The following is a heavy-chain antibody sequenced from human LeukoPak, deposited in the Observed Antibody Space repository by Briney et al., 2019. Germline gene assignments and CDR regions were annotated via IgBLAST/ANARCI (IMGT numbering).Heavy chain of an antibody. CDR2: IGTAGDT. J-gene: IGHJ6*03. CDR1: GFTFSSYD. Sequence: GGSLRLSCAACGFTFSSYDMHWVRQATGKGLEWVSAIGTAGDTYYPGSVKGQFTISRENAKNSLYLQMNSLRAGDTAVYYCAREGYYCDSSGYCCYYYYMDVWGKGTTVTVYS. CDR3: AREGYYCDSSGYCCYYYYMDV. V-gene: IGHV3-13*03. D-gene: IGHD3-22*01.